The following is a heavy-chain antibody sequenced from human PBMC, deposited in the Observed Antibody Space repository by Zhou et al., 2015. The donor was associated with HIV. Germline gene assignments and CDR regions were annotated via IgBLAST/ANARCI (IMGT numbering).Heavy chain of an antibody. V-gene: IGHV3-11*01. Sequence: QVQLVESGGGVVQPGRSLRLSCAASGFPVSSNYMSWVRQAPGRGLEWVSYIHSSDSTIYYADSVKGRFTISRDNAKNSLFLQTNSLRTGDTAVYYCARVMRAYCGNDCYHWYFDLWGLAPWSLSPQ. J-gene: IGHJ2*01. D-gene: IGHD2-21*02. CDR3: ARVMRAYCGNDCYHWYFDL. CDR1: GFPVSSNY. CDR2: IHSSDSTI.